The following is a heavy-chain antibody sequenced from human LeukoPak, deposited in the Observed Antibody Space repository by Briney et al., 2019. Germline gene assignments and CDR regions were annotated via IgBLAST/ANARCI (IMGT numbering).Heavy chain of an antibody. J-gene: IGHJ5*02. CDR3: ARVSGSGWLDP. D-gene: IGHD2-15*01. CDR2: IYYSGST. V-gene: IGHV4-59*01. Sequence: SETLSLTCTVSGGSISNYYWSRIRQPPRKGLECIGNIYYSGSTYYNPSLKSRVTISVDTSKNQFSLELSSVTAADTAVYYCARVSGSGWLDPWGQGTLVTVSS. CDR1: GGSISNYY.